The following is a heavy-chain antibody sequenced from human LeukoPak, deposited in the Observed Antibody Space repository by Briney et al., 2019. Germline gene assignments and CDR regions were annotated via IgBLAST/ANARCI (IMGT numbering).Heavy chain of an antibody. CDR1: GFTFDDYT. CDR3: AKGSYDILTGYYKH. J-gene: IGHJ4*02. Sequence: GGSLRLSCAASGFTFDDYTMHWVRQAPGKGLEWVSLISWDGGSTYYADSVKGRFTISRDNSKNSLYLQMNSLRTEDTALYYCAKGSYDILTGYYKHWGQGTLVTVSS. V-gene: IGHV3-43*01. CDR2: ISWDGGST. D-gene: IGHD3-9*01.